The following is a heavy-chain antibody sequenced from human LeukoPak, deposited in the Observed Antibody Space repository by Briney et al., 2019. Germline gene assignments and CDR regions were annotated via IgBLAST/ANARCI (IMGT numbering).Heavy chain of an antibody. J-gene: IGHJ4*02. CDR1: GGSFSGYY. V-gene: IGHV4-34*01. CDR3: ARGLTTRDY. CDR2: TNHSGST. Sequence: SETLSLTCAVYGGSFSGYYWSWIRQPPGKGLEWIGETNHSGSTNYNPSLKSRVTISVDTSKNQFSLKLSSVTAADTAVYYCARGLTTRDYWGQGTLVTVSS. D-gene: IGHD4-17*01.